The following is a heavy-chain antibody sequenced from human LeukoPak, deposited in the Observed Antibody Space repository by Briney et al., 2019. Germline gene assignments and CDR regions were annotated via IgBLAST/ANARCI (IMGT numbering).Heavy chain of an antibody. D-gene: IGHD6-19*01. CDR2: VSSSSNTI. J-gene: IGHJ4*02. V-gene: IGHV3-48*03. CDR3: AKDLDSSGSYESPGDY. CDR1: GFTFSSYE. Sequence: GGSLRLSCAASGFTFSSYEMNWVRQAPGKGLEWLSFVSSSSNTIYYADSVKGRFTISRDNAKNSLYLQMNSLRADDTGIYYCAKDLDSSGSYESPGDYWGQGTQVTVSS.